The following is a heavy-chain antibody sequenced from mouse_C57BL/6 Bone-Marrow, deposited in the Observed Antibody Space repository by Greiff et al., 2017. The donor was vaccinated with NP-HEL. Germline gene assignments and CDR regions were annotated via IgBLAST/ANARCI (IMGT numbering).Heavy chain of an antibody. Sequence: QVQLQQPGAELVKPGASVKLSCKASGYTFTSYWMHWVKQRPGQGLEWIGMIHPNSGSTNYNEKFKSKATLTVDKSSSTAYIQLSSLTSEDSAVYYCARSGTTVVPGDYWGQGTSVTVSS. CDR3: ARSGTTVVPGDY. CDR2: IHPNSGST. CDR1: GYTFTSYW. V-gene: IGHV1-64*01. J-gene: IGHJ4*01. D-gene: IGHD1-1*01.